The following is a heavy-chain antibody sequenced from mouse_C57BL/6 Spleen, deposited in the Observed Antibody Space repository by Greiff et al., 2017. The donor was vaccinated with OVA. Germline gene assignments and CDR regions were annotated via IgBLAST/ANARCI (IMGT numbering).Heavy chain of an antibody. Sequence: EVQGVESGGGLVQPGGSLSLSCAASGFTFTDYYMSWVRQPPGKALEWLGFIRNKANGYTTEYSASVKGRFTISRDNSQSILYLQMNALRAEDSATFYVARYCYDLYYAMDYWGQGTSVTVSS. V-gene: IGHV7-3*01. D-gene: IGHD2-12*01. CDR2: IRNKANGYTT. CDR3: ARYCYDLYYAMDY. CDR1: GFTFTDYY. J-gene: IGHJ4*01.